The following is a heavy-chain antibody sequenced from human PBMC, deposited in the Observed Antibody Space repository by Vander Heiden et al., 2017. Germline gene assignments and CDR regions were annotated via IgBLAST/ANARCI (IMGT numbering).Heavy chain of an antibody. J-gene: IGHJ3*02. CDR2: ISYDGSNK. V-gene: IGHV3-30-3*01. D-gene: IGHD3-22*01. CDR1: GFTFRSYA. Sequence: QVQLMESGGGVVHPGRSLRLPCAASGFTFRSYAMPWVRQAPGKGLEWVAVISYDGSNKYYADSVKGRFTISRDNSKNTLYLQMNSLRAEDTAVYYCARALDVVTPHAGAFDIWGQGTMVTVSS. CDR3: ARALDVVTPHAGAFDI.